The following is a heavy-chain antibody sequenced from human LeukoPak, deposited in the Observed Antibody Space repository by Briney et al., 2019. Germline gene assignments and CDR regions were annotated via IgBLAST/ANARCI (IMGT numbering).Heavy chain of an antibody. CDR2: ISMNVQTT. CDR3: VREGLERRTNFDY. D-gene: IGHD1-1*01. CDR1: GFTFTSHV. J-gene: IGHJ4*02. Sequence: GGSLRLSCSASGFTFTSHVMHWVRQAPGKGLQYVSGISMNVQTTYYAGSVKGRFTISRDSPKNTVYLQMNSLTAEDTAVYYCVREGLERRTNFDYWGQGTLVSVSS. V-gene: IGHV3-64D*06.